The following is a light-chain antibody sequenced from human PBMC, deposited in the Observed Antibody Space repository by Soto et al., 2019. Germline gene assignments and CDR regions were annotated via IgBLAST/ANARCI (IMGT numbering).Light chain of an antibody. CDR2: DAS. CDR3: QQRSNWPLP. J-gene: IGKJ4*01. Sequence: EIELPQSPATLFLSPGERATLSCRASQSVSTNLAWYKQQPGQAPRLLIYDASNRATGIPARLRGSGSGTDFTLTISSLEPEEVAVDDGQQRSNWPLPFGGGTKVDLK. V-gene: IGKV3-11*01. CDR1: QSVSTN.